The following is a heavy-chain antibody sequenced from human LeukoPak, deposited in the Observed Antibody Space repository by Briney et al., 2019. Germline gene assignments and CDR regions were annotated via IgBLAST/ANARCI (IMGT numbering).Heavy chain of an antibody. CDR3: ARDLWSAIVVVPAASY. CDR2: SNPNSGGT. J-gene: IGHJ4*02. D-gene: IGHD2-2*01. CDR1: GYTFTGYY. Sequence: ASVKVSCKASGYTFTGYYMHWVRQAPGQGLEWMGWSNPNSGGTNYAQKFQGRVTMTRDTSISTAYMELSRLRSDDTAVYYCARDLWSAIVVVPAASYWGQGTLVTVSS. V-gene: IGHV1-2*02.